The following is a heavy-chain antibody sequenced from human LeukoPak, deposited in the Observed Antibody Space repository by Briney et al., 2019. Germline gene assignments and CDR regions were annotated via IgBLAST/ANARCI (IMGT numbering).Heavy chain of an antibody. Sequence: GGSLRLSCAASGFTFSSYAMHWVRQAPGKGLEWVAVISYDGSNKYYADSVKGRFTISRDNSKNTLYLQMNSLRAEDTAVYYCARRSRWDYADYMDVWGKGTTVTVSS. CDR2: ISYDGSNK. V-gene: IGHV3-30*01. CDR1: GFTFSSYA. J-gene: IGHJ6*03. D-gene: IGHD1-7*01. CDR3: ARRSRWDYADYMDV.